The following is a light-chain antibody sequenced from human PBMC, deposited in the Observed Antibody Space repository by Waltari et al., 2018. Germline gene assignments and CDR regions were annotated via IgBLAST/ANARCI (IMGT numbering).Light chain of an antibody. CDR2: AAS. CDR1: QSVSRY. V-gene: IGKV3-20*01. CDR3: QKYDRLPAT. Sequence: EIVLTQSPGTLSLSPGERATLSCRASQSVSRYLVWYQQKPGQAPRLLIYAASSRATGIPDRFSGSGSGTDFSLTISRLEPEDFAVYYCQKYDRLPATFGQGTKVEIK. J-gene: IGKJ1*01.